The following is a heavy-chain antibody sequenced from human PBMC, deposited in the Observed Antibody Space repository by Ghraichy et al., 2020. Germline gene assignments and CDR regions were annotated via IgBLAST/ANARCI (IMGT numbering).Heavy chain of an antibody. J-gene: IGHJ6*02. CDR3: ARARTGTTRYYYYGMDV. V-gene: IGHV1-18*01. CDR1: GYTFTSYG. CDR2: ISAYNGNT. Sequence: ASVKVSCKASGYTFTSYGISWVRQAPGQGLEWMGWISAYNGNTNYAQKLQGRVTMTTDTSTSTAYMELRSLRSDDTAVYYCARARTGTTRYYYYGMDVWGQGTTVTVSS. D-gene: IGHD1-1*01.